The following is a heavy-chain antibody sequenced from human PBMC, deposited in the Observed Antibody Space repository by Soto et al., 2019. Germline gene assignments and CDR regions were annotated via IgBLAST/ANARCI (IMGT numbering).Heavy chain of an antibody. J-gene: IGHJ6*02. Sequence: ASVKVSCKASGYTFTSYDINWVRQATGQGLEWMGWMNPNSGNTGYAQKFQGRVTMTRNTSISTAYMELSSLRSEDTAVYYCARGFGIAAAWYGMDVWGQGTTVTVSS. CDR3: ARGFGIAAAWYGMDV. V-gene: IGHV1-8*01. CDR1: GYTFTSYD. CDR2: MNPNSGNT. D-gene: IGHD6-13*01.